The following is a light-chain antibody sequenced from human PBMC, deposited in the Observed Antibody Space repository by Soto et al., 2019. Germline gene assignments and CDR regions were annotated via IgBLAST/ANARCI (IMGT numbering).Light chain of an antibody. J-gene: IGKJ5*01. V-gene: IGKV1-9*01. CDR3: QQYYSYLIT. CDR2: AAS. Sequence: DIQLTQSPSFLSASVGDRVTINCRASQVISSYLAWYQQKPGKAPKLLIYAASTLQSGVPSRFSGSGSGTDFTLTISCLQSEDFATYYCQQYYSYLITFGQGTRLEIK. CDR1: QVISSY.